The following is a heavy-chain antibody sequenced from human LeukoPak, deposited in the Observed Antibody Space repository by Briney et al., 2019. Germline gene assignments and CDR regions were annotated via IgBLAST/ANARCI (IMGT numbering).Heavy chain of an antibody. CDR3: AREGIAVAELKY. CDR2: INQSGSS. V-gene: IGHV4-34*01. J-gene: IGHJ4*02. CDR1: GGSFSGYY. D-gene: IGHD6-19*01. Sequence: SETLSLTCAVYGGSFSGYYWSWIRQPPGKGLEWIGEINQSGSSDYNPSLKSRVTMSVDTSKNQFSLKLSSVTAADTAVYYCAREGIAVAELKYWGQGTLVTVSS.